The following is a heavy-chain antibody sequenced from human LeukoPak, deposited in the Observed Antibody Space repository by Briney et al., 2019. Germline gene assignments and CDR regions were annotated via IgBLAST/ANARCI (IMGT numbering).Heavy chain of an antibody. CDR1: GFTFSNYW. J-gene: IGHJ6*02. V-gene: IGHV3-74*01. CDR2: IKGDGRST. Sequence: GGSLRLSCAASGFTFSNYWMHWVRQTPGEGLVCVSLIKGDGRSTTYADSVKGRFTISRDNAKNTVYLQMNSLRAEDTAVYYCARGNYHAMDVWGQGTTVTVSS. CDR3: ARGNYHAMDV.